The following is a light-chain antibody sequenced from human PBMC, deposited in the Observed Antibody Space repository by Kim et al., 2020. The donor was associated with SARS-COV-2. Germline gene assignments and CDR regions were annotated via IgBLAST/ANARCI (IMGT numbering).Light chain of an antibody. J-gene: IGLJ1*01. Sequence: GQSITISCTGTSSDIGSYNLVSWYQQHPGKAPKLMIYEANERPSGVSIRFSGSKSGNTASLTISGLQAEDEADYYCCSYAGASTHVFGTGTKVTVL. CDR3: CSYAGASTHV. V-gene: IGLV2-23*01. CDR2: EAN. CDR1: SSDIGSYNL.